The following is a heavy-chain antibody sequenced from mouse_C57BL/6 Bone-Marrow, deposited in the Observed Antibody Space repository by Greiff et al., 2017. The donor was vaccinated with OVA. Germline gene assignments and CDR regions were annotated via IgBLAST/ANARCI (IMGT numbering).Heavy chain of an antibody. D-gene: IGHD2-1*01. Sequence: VQLQQPGAELVMPGASVKLSCKASGYTFTSYWMHWVKQRPGQGLEWIGEIDPNSGGTKYNEKFKSKATLTVDKPSSTAYMQLSSLTSEDSAVYYCARRGGNYGYAMDYWGQGTSVTVSS. V-gene: IGHV1-72*01. CDR2: IDPNSGGT. J-gene: IGHJ4*01. CDR1: GYTFTSYW. CDR3: ARRGGNYGYAMDY.